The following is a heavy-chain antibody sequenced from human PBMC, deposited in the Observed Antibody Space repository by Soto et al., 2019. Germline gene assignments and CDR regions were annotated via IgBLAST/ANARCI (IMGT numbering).Heavy chain of an antibody. J-gene: IGHJ3*02. CDR1: GFTFSSYV. V-gene: IGHV3-30*18. CDR2: ISHDGNNK. D-gene: IGHD2-2*01. CDR3: AKGGPDCASTTCYLLVAFDI. Sequence: QVQLVQSGGGVVQPGRSLRLSCAASGFTFSSYVTHWVRKAPGKGLEWVAVISHDGNNKYYADSVKGRFTISRDNSKNTLYLQMNSLTTEDTAVYYCAKGGPDCASTTCYLLVAFDIWGQGTMVTVSS.